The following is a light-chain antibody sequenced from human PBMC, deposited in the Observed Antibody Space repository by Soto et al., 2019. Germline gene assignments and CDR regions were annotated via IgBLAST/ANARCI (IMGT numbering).Light chain of an antibody. CDR2: GAS. Sequence: EIVMTQSPATLSVSPGERATLSCRASQSVSSNLAWYQQKPGQAPRLLIYGASTRATGIPARFSGSRSGTEFTLTINSLQSEDFAVYYFQQYNNWPPYTFGQGTKLEIK. CDR1: QSVSSN. J-gene: IGKJ2*01. CDR3: QQYNNWPPYT. V-gene: IGKV3-15*01.